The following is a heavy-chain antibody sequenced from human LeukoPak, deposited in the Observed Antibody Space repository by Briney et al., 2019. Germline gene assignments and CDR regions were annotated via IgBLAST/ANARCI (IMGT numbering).Heavy chain of an antibody. CDR1: GFTFSSFW. CDR3: ASTSGWYSVY. V-gene: IGHV3-7*01. D-gene: IGHD6-19*01. Sequence: GGSLRLSCVASGFTFSSFWMSWVRQAPGKGLEWVGWINQDESDKQYVDSVKGRFTISRDNAKNSIYLQMNSLRAEDTAVYYCASTSGWYSVYGGQGTLVTVS. CDR2: INQDESDK. J-gene: IGHJ4*02.